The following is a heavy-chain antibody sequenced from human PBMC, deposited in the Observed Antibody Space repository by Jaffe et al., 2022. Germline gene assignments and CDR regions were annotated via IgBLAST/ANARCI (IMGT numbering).Heavy chain of an antibody. D-gene: IGHD3-10*01. V-gene: IGHV3-48*01. CDR2: ISSSSSTI. CDR3: ARDYYGSGSYCPFCLGV. J-gene: IGHJ6*04. Sequence: EVQLVESGGGLVQPGGSLRLSCAASGFTFSSYSMNWVRQAPGKGLEWVSYISSSSSTIYYADSVKGRFTISRDNAKNSLYLQMNSLRAEDTAVYYCARDYYGSGSYCPFCLGVWGKGTTVTVSS. CDR1: GFTFSSYS.